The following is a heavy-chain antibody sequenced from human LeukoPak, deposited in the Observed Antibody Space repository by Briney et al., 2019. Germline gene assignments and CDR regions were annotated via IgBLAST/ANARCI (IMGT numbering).Heavy chain of an antibody. V-gene: IGHV3-23*01. D-gene: IGHD2-8*02. Sequence: GGSLRLSCAASGFTFTTYGMNWVRQAPGKGLEWVSGVIPSGASTYYADSVKGRFTISRDNSKNTLYLLMNSLRAEDTAIYYCATYRQVLLPFESWGQGTLVTVSS. J-gene: IGHJ4*02. CDR2: VIPSGAST. CDR1: GFTFTTYG. CDR3: ATYRQVLLPFES.